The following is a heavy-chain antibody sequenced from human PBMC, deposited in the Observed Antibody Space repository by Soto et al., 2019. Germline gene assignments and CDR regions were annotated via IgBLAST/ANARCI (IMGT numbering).Heavy chain of an antibody. Sequence: QITLKESGPTLVKPTQTLTLTCTFSGFSLSTSGVGVAWIRQPPGKALEWLALIYWDDDKPYSPSLKSRLTITKDTSKNLVVLTMTKMDPVDTATYYCAHGTEKFDPWGQGTLVTVSS. CDR3: AHGTEKFDP. CDR2: IYWDDDK. V-gene: IGHV2-5*02. CDR1: GFSLSTSGVG. J-gene: IGHJ5*02.